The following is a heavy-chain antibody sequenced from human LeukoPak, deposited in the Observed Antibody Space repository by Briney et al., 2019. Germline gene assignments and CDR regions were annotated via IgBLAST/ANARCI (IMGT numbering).Heavy chain of an antibody. D-gene: IGHD1-26*01. CDR1: GYTFTSYY. J-gene: IGHJ5*02. CDR2: INPTGGST. Sequence: ASVKVSCKASGYTFTSYYMHWVRQAPGQGLEWMGLINPTGGSTGYAQKFQGRVTMTRDMSTSTDYMELSSLRSKDTAIYYCARDNSVGDNAWWFDPWGQGTLVTVSS. V-gene: IGHV1-46*01. CDR3: ARDNSVGDNAWWFDP.